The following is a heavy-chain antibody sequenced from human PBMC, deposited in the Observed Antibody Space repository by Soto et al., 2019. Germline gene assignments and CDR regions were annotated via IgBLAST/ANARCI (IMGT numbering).Heavy chain of an antibody. CDR2: ISYSGST. Sequence: SETLSLTCAGYGGSFSGYYWTWIRQSPGKGLEWIGQISYSGSTNYNPSLKSRVFISIGTSNNQFFLELTSVTAADTAVYYCARGPPYCSGGSCYSNWFDPRGQGTLVTVSS. CDR3: ARGPPYCSGGSCYSNWFDP. D-gene: IGHD2-15*01. J-gene: IGHJ5*02. V-gene: IGHV4-34*01. CDR1: GGSFSGYY.